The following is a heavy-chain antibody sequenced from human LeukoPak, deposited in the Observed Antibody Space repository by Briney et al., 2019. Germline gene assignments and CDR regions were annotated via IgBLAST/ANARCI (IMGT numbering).Heavy chain of an antibody. CDR1: GFTFSSYA. J-gene: IGHJ3*02. Sequence: GGSLRLSCAASGFTFSSYAMSWVRQAPGKGLEWVSAISGSGGSTYYADSVKGRFTISRDNSKNTLYLQMNSLRAEDTAVYYCAKDDQYGDYVPDAFDIWGQGTMVTVSS. V-gene: IGHV3-23*01. CDR2: ISGSGGST. CDR3: AKDDQYGDYVPDAFDI. D-gene: IGHD4-17*01.